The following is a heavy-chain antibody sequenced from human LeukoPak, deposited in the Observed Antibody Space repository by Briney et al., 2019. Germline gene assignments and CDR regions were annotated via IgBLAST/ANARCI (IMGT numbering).Heavy chain of an antibody. CDR3: ARDRWGDGCDY. J-gene: IGHJ4*02. CDR2: ISSSSRTM. Sequence: GSVCCDGAASGFTFSRYSMNWVGQAPGKGLEWVSYISSSSRTMYYADSVKGRVTISRDNAKNSLYLQMNSLRDDDTAVYYCARDRWGDGCDYWGQGTLVTVSS. D-gene: IGHD1-26*01. V-gene: IGHV3-48*02. CDR1: GFTFSRYS.